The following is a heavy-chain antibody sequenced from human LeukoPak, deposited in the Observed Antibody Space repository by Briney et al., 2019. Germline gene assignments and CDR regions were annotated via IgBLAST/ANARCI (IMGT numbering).Heavy chain of an antibody. CDR2: IRGSGVTT. CDR1: GFTFSNYW. V-gene: IGHV3-21*01. CDR3: ARDGAYYDFWSAYSLYYYYMDV. J-gene: IGHJ6*03. D-gene: IGHD3-3*01. Sequence: GGSLRLSCAASGFTFSNYWMIWVRQAPGKGLEWVSAIRGSGVTTYYADSVKGRFTISRDNAKNSLYLQMNSLRAEDTAVYYCARDGAYYDFWSAYSLYYYYMDVWGKGTTVSVSS.